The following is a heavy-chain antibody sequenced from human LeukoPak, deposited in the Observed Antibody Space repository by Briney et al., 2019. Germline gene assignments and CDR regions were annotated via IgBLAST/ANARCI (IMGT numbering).Heavy chain of an antibody. D-gene: IGHD4/OR15-4a*01. V-gene: IGHV3-53*01. CDR2: IYSDNT. CDR1: GFTFSRYG. CDR3: ARRAGAYSHPYDY. Sequence: GGSLRLSCAASGFTFSRYGMNWVRQAPGKGLEWVSFIYSDNTHYSDSVKGRFTISRDNSKNTLYLQMNSLRAEDTAVYYCARRAGAYSHPYDYWGQGTLVTVSS. J-gene: IGHJ4*02.